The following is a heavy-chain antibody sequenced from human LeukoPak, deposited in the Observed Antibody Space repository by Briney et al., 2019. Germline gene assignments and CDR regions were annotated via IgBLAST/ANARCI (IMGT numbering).Heavy chain of an antibody. D-gene: IGHD3-10*01. CDR1: GYTFTSYD. CDR2: MNPNSGNT. J-gene: IGHJ4*02. CDR3: ARGPYGSGSYYLDY. V-gene: IGHV1-8*01. Sequence: ASVKVSCKASGYTFTSYDINWVRQATGQGLEWMGWMNPNSGNTGYAQKFQGRVTKTRNTSISTAYMELSSLRSEDTAVYYCARGPYGSGSYYLDYWGQGTLVTVSS.